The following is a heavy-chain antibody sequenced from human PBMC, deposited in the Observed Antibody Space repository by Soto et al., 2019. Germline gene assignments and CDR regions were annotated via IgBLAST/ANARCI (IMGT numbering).Heavy chain of an antibody. CDR1: GFTFGSYW. V-gene: IGHV3-74*01. J-gene: IGHJ6*02. CDR3: ARGRPYGMDV. Sequence: PGGSLRLSCAASGFTFGSYWMNWVRQAPGKGLVWVSRIDSDGSSTTYADSVKGRFTTSRDNAKNTLYLQMSSLRVEDTAVYYSARGRPYGMDVWGQGTKVTVSS. CDR2: IDSDGSST.